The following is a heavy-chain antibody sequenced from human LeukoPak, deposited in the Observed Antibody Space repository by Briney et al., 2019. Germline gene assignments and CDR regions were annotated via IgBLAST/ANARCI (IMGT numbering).Heavy chain of an antibody. D-gene: IGHD5-24*01. J-gene: IGHJ4*02. Sequence: PSETLSLTCTVSGGSISSHYWSWIRQPPGKGLEWIGYIYYSGSTNYNPSLKSRVTISVDTSKNQFYLKLSSVTAADTAVYYCARANVEMATILVFDYWGQGTLVTVSS. V-gene: IGHV4-59*11. CDR2: IYYSGST. CDR1: GGSISSHY. CDR3: ARANVEMATILVFDY.